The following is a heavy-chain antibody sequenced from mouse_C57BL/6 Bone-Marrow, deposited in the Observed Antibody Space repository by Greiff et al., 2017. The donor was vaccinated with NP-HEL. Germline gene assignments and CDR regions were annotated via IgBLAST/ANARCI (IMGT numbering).Heavy chain of an antibody. D-gene: IGHD1-1*01. CDR2: INPNNGGT. CDR1: GYTFTDYY. Sequence: VQLKQSGPELVKPGASVKISCTASGYTFTDYYMNWVQQSHGKSLEWIGDINPNNGGTSYNQKFKGKATLTVDKSSSTAYLELRSLTSEDSAVYYCEREDSYYYGSSFLYYSMDYWGQGTSVTVSS. CDR3: EREDSYYYGSSFLYYSMDY. J-gene: IGHJ4*01. V-gene: IGHV1-26*01.